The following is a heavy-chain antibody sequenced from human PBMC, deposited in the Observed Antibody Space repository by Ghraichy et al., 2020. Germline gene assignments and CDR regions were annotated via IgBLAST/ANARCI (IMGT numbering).Heavy chain of an antibody. CDR2: IKSDGSST. CDR3: AREYCSGGRCFFRTGGSHVDN. CDR1: GFTLSNYW. V-gene: IGHV3-74*01. Sequence: GGSLRLSCAASGFTLSNYWMHWVRQAPGKGLVWVSRIKSDGSSTTYADSVKGRFTISRDNAKNTLYLQMNSLRAEDTAVYYCAREYCSGGRCFFRTGGSHVDNWGQGTLVTVSS. D-gene: IGHD2-15*01. J-gene: IGHJ4*02.